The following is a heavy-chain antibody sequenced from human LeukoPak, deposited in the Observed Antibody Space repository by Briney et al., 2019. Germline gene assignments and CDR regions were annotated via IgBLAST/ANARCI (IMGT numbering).Heavy chain of an antibody. CDR1: AGSISPGDYY. Sequence: PSETLSLTCTVSAGSISPGDYYWSWIRQPPGKGLEWIGYIYYSGGTYYNPSLKSRVTISVDTSKNQFSLKLSSVTAADTALYYCARDLGGERRYWGQGTLVTVSS. D-gene: IGHD3-10*01. CDR2: IYYSGGT. J-gene: IGHJ4*02. V-gene: IGHV4-30-4*01. CDR3: ARDLGGERRY.